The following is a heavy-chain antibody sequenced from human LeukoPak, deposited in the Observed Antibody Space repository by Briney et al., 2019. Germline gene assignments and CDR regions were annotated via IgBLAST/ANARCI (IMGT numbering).Heavy chain of an antibody. CDR3: ARGANWFDP. CDR1: GGSISSSSYY. V-gene: IGHV4-39*07. CDR2: IYYSGST. Sequence: SETLSLTCTVSGGSISSSSYYWGWIRQPPGKGLEWIGSIYYSGSTYYNPSLKSRVTISVDTSKNQFSLKLSSVTAADTAVYYCARGANWFDPWAREPWSPSPQ. J-gene: IGHJ5*02.